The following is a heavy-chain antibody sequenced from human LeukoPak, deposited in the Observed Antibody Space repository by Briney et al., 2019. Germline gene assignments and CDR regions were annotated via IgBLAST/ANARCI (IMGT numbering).Heavy chain of an antibody. Sequence: GGSLRLSCAASGFTFSSYSMNWVRQAPGKGLEWVSYISSSSSTIYYADSVKGRFTISRDNAKNSLYLLMNSLRAEDTAVYYCARAPSEVGGYYPEYFRHWGQGTLVTVSS. J-gene: IGHJ1*01. V-gene: IGHV3-48*01. CDR3: ARAPSEVGGYYPEYFRH. CDR1: GFTFSSYS. D-gene: IGHD3-22*01. CDR2: ISSSSSTI.